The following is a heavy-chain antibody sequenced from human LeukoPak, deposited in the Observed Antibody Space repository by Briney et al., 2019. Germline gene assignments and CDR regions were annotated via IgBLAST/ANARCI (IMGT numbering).Heavy chain of an antibody. CDR1: GFTFSDYY. Sequence: GGSLRLSCAASGFTFSDYYMSWIRQAPGKGLEWVSYISSSGSTIYYADSVKGRFTISRDNAKNSLYLQMNSLRAEDTAVYYCARGSHRYYYYYMGVWGKGTTVTVSS. J-gene: IGHJ6*03. CDR2: ISSSGSTI. CDR3: ARGSHRYYYYYMGV. V-gene: IGHV3-11*01.